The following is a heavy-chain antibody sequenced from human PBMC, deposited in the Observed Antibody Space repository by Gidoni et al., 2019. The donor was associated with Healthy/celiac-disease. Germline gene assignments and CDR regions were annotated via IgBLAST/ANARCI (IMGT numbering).Heavy chain of an antibody. CDR1: GFTFSSYA. V-gene: IGHV3-30-3*01. CDR3: ARDPSDILTGYPKYYFDY. CDR2: ISDDESNK. J-gene: IGHJ4*02. D-gene: IGHD3-9*01. Sequence: QVQLVESGGGVVPPWRSLRLHCAVSGFTFSSYALHWVRQAPGKGLEWVAVISDDESNKYYADSVKGRFTSSRDNSKNTMYLQMNSLRAEDTAVYYCARDPSDILTGYPKYYFDYWGQGTLVTVSS.